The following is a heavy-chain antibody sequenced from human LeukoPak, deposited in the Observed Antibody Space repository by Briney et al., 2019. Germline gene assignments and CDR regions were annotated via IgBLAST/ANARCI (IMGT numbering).Heavy chain of an antibody. Sequence: SETLSLTCTVSGDSISNYYWSWIRQTPGMGLEWIGSIFSSGRTNYNPSLKSRVSISIDMSKNQVSLNLMSVTAADTAMYYCASLINVVRGVTRDVWGKGTTVIISS. CDR2: IFSSGRT. D-gene: IGHD3-10*01. J-gene: IGHJ6*04. V-gene: IGHV4-59*01. CDR1: GDSISNYY. CDR3: ASLINVVRGVTRDV.